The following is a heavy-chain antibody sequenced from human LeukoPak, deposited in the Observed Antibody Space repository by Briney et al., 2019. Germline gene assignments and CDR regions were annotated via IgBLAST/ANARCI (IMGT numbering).Heavy chain of an antibody. D-gene: IGHD3-10*01. Sequence: ASVKVSCKASRYTFTSYYMHWVRQAPGQGLEWMGIINPSGGSTSYAQKFQGRVTMTRDMSTSTVYMELSSLRSEDTAVYYCARSHITIDAFDIWGQGTMVTVSS. CDR1: RYTFTSYY. V-gene: IGHV1-46*01. CDR2: INPSGGST. J-gene: IGHJ3*02. CDR3: ARSHITIDAFDI.